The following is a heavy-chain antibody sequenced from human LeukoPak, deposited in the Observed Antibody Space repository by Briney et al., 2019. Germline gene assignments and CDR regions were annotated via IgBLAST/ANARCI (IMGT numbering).Heavy chain of an antibody. CDR3: ARDCSGGSCYGAFDI. V-gene: IGHV4-30-4*01. J-gene: IGHJ3*02. CDR2: IYDSGST. CDR1: GASIRSGDYY. Sequence: SQTLSLTCTVSGASIRSGDYYWSWIRQPPGKGLXXIXYIYDSGSTYYXXSLKSRITISVDTSENRFSLKLSSVTATDTAVYYCARDCSGGSCYGAFDIWGQGTMVTVSS. D-gene: IGHD2-15*01.